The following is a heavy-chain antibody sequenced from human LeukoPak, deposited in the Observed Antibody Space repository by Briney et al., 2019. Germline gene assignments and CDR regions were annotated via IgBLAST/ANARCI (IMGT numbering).Heavy chain of an antibody. CDR3: ASQAVDSSGYTFDY. Sequence: GGSLRLSCAASGFTFSSYAMHWVRQAPVKGLEWVAVISYDGSNKYYADSVKGRFTISRDNSKNTLYLQMNSLRAEDTAVYYCASQAVDSSGYTFDYWGQGTLVTVSS. J-gene: IGHJ4*02. D-gene: IGHD3-22*01. CDR1: GFTFSSYA. CDR2: ISYDGSNK. V-gene: IGHV3-30*04.